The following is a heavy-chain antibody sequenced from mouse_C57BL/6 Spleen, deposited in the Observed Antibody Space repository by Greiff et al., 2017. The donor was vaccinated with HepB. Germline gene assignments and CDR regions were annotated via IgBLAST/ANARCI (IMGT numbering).Heavy chain of an antibody. V-gene: IGHV3-6*01. CDR1: GYSITSGYS. J-gene: IGHJ4*01. CDR3: ARELDYDTLYAMDY. CDR2: ISYDGSN. Sequence: EVKLQESGPGLVKPSQSLSLTCSVTGYSITSGYSWNWIRQFPGNKLEWMGYISYDGSNNYNPSLKNRISITRDTSKNQFFLKLNSVTTEDTATYYCARELDYDTLYAMDYWGQGTSVTVSS. D-gene: IGHD2-4*01.